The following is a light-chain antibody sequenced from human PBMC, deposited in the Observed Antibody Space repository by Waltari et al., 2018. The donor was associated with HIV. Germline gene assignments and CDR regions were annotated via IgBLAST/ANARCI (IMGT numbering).Light chain of an antibody. J-gene: IGKJ1*01. Sequence: DIQMTQSPSTLSASIGVRGAISCRSSQAMRNYLGRYHQRPGNAPNVLIYKASELKSGVPSRFSVSGSGTEFTLNISSLQPDDFTTYYCQQYDTYPWTCGQGTRVEIK. CDR3: QQYDTYPWT. CDR1: QAMRNY. V-gene: IGKV1-5*03. CDR2: KAS.